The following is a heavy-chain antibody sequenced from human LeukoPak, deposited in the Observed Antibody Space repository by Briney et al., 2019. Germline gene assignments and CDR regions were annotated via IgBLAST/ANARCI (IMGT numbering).Heavy chain of an antibody. CDR2: ISWNSGSI. J-gene: IGHJ6*02. CDR1: GFTFDDYA. D-gene: IGHD3-10*01. CDR3: AKAGSGSYPPDYYYGMDV. V-gene: IGHV3-9*01. Sequence: GGSLRLSCAASGFTFDDYAMHWVRQAPGKGLEWVSGISWNSGSIGYADSVKGRFTISRDNAKNSLYPQMNSLRAEDTALYYCAKAGSGSYPPDYYYGMDVWGQGTTVTVSS.